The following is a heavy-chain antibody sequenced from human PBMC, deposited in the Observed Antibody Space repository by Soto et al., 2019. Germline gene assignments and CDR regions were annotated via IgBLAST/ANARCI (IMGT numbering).Heavy chain of an antibody. Sequence: ASVKVSCKASGYSISAYYIHWVRQAPGQGLEWMGWIDPKNGGTVSAQKFQGRLTMTRDTSISTVYMDLSGLTSDDTALYYCGRDDYGIFPYWGQGSMVTVSS. D-gene: IGHD3-10*01. CDR1: GYSISAYY. CDR3: GRDDYGIFPY. V-gene: IGHV1-2*02. CDR2: IDPKNGGT. J-gene: IGHJ4*02.